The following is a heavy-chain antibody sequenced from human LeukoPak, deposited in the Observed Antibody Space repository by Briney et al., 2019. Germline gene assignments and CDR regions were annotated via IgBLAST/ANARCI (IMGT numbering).Heavy chain of an antibody. J-gene: IGHJ5*02. CDR3: ARDPYGEGWFDP. CDR1: GGSVSSGTYY. V-gene: IGHV4-61*01. CDR2: IYNRGST. D-gene: IGHD4-17*01. Sequence: PSETLSLTCTVSGGSVSSGTYYWSWIRQPPGKGLEWIGYIYNRGSTKSNPSLKSRVTILVDTSKNQLSLKLSSVTAADTAVYYCARDPYGEGWFDPWGQGTLVTVSS.